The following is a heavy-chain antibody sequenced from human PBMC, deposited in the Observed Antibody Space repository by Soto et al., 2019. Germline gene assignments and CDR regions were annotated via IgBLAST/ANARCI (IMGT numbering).Heavy chain of an antibody. V-gene: IGHV1-69*13. J-gene: IGHJ3*02. D-gene: IGHD2-2*01. CDR2: IIPIFGTA. CDR1: GGTFSSYA. CDR3: ARDTQTPLYCSSTSFYHDAFDI. Sequence: SVKVSCKASGGTFSSYAISWVRQAPGQGLEWMGGIIPIFGTANYAQKFQGRVTITADESTSTAYMELSSLRSEDTAVYYCARDTQTPLYCSSTSFYHDAFDISGQGTMFTVSS.